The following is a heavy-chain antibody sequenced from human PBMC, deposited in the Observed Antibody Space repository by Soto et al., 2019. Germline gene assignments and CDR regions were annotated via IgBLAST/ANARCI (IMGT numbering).Heavy chain of an antibody. J-gene: IGHJ4*02. CDR3: ARAGPQSWGYSSSSGGVDY. V-gene: IGHV1-18*04. Sequence: ASVKVYCKASGYTFTSYGISWVRQAPGQGLEWMGWISAYNGNTNYAQKLQGRVPMTTDTSTSTAYMELRSLRSDDTAGYYCARAGPQSWGYSSSSGGVDYWGQGTLVTVSS. CDR2: ISAYNGNT. CDR1: GYTFTSYG. D-gene: IGHD6-6*01.